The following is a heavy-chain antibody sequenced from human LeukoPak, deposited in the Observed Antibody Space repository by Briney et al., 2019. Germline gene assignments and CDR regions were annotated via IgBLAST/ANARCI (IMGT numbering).Heavy chain of an antibody. CDR3: ANVLDSSSWYYFDY. V-gene: IGHV3-30*18. D-gene: IGHD6-13*01. CDR1: GFTFSSYG. CDR2: ISYDGSNK. J-gene: IGHJ4*02. Sequence: PGRSLRLSCAASGFTFSSYGMHWVRQAPGKGLEWVAVISYDGSNKYYADSVKGRFTISRDNSKNTLYLQMNSLRAEDTAVYYCANVLDSSSWYYFDYWGQGTLVTVSS.